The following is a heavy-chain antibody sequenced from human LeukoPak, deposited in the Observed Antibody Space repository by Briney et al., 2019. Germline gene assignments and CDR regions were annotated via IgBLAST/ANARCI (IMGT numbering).Heavy chain of an antibody. V-gene: IGHV4-34*01. Sequence: SETLSLTCAVYGGSFSGYYWSWIRQPPGKGLEWIGEINHSGSTNYNPSLKSRVTISVDTSKNQFSLKLSSVTAADTAVYYCAGLTRGAKDYWGQGTLVTVSS. CDR2: INHSGST. J-gene: IGHJ4*02. CDR3: AGLTRGAKDY. D-gene: IGHD1-26*01. CDR1: GGSFSGYY.